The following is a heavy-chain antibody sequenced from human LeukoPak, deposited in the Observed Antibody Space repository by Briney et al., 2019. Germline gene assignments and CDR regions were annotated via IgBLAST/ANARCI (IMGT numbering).Heavy chain of an antibody. CDR3: ARVRGATEGALDY. V-gene: IGHV4-34*01. CDR2: INHSGST. D-gene: IGHD1-26*01. Sequence: PSETLSLTCAVYGGSFSGYYWSWIRQPPGKGLEWIGEINHSGSTNYNPSLKSRVTISVDTSKNQFSLKLSSVTAADTAVYYCARVRGATEGALDYGGQGTLVTVSS. J-gene: IGHJ4*02. CDR1: GGSFSGYY.